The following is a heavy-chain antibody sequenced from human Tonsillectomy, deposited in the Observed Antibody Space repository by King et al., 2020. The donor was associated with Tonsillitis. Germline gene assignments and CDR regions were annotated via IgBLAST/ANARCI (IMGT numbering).Heavy chain of an antibody. D-gene: IGHD6-13*01. J-gene: IGHJ6*02. Sequence: QLQESGPGLVRPSETLSLTCSVSGDSVTSTKYYWTWIRQPPGKGLEWIGYISHSGSAYYNPSLNSRVTISVDTSKNRFSLEVDSMTAADTAVYYCAGAASSSYLGLSHSYYCFAVGGQGTTVSVSS. CDR2: ISHSGSA. V-gene: IGHV4-61*01. CDR1: GDSVTSTKYY. CDR3: AGAASSSYLGLSHSYYCFAV.